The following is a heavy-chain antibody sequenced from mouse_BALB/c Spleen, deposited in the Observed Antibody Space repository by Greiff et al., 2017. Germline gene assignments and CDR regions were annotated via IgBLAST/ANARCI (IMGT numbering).Heavy chain of an antibody. CDR3: AREAYGRYAMDY. Sequence: VQLQQSGAELVKPGASVKLSCTASGFNIKDTYMHWVKQRPEQGLEWLGRIDPANGNTKYDPKFQGKATITADTSSNTAYLQLSSLTSEDTAVYYCAREAYGRYAMDYWGEGTSVTVSA. CDR2: IDPANGNT. D-gene: IGHD1-2*01. J-gene: IGHJ4*01. V-gene: IGHV14-3*02. CDR1: GFNIKDTY.